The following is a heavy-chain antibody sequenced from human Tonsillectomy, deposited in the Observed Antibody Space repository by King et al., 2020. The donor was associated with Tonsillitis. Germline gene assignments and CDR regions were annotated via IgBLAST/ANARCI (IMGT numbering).Heavy chain of an antibody. V-gene: IGHV3-21*01. CDR2: ISSSSSYI. CDR1: GFTFNTYT. D-gene: IGHD3-22*01. Sequence: VQLVQSGGGLVKPGGSLRLSCAASGFTFNTYTMNWVRQAPGKGLEWVSSISSSSSYINYADSVKGRFTISRDNAKNSLYLQMNSLRAEDTAVYDCARESVGGYGVGDDTSGPFDYWGQRTPGTVSS. J-gene: IGHJ4*02. CDR3: ARESVGGYGVGDDTSGPFDY.